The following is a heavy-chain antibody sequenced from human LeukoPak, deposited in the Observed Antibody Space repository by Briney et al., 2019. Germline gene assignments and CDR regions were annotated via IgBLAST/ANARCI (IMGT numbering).Heavy chain of an antibody. Sequence: SETLSLTCTVSGGSISSYYWSWIRQPPGKGLEWIGYIYYSGSTNYNPSLKSRVTISVDTSKNQFSLKLSSVTAADTAVYYCARLGNWNYVGYWGQGTLVTVSS. J-gene: IGHJ4*02. V-gene: IGHV4-59*01. CDR3: ARLGNWNYVGY. CDR1: GGSISSYY. D-gene: IGHD1-1*01. CDR2: IYYSGST.